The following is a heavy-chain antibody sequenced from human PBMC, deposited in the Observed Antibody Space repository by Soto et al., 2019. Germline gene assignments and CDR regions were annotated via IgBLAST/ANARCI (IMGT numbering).Heavy chain of an antibody. J-gene: IGHJ5*02. CDR1: GYTFTGYY. Sequence: GASVKVSCKASGYTFTGYYMHWVRQAPGQGLEWMGWINPNSGGTNYAQKFQGWVTMTRDTSISTAYMELSRLRSDDTAVYYCARGYCSGGSCYARVWFAPWGQGTLVTVSS. V-gene: IGHV1-2*04. D-gene: IGHD2-15*01. CDR2: INPNSGGT. CDR3: ARGYCSGGSCYARVWFAP.